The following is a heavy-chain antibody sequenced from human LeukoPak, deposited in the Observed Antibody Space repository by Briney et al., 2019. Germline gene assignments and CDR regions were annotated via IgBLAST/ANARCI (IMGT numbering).Heavy chain of an antibody. J-gene: IGHJ5*02. CDR3: AREVGS. CDR1: GFTFSSYS. D-gene: IGHD1-26*01. V-gene: IGHV3-21*06. Sequence: GGSLRLSCAASGFTFSSYSMNWVRQAPGKGLEWVSSISSSSSYIYYADSVKGRFIVSRDNSKNTLYLEMNSLRVEDTGVYYCAREVGSWGQGTLVTVSS. CDR2: ISSSSSYI.